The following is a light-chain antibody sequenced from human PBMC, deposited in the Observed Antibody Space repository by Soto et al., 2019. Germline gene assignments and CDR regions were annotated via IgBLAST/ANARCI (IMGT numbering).Light chain of an antibody. CDR3: QQYDSPPLP. CDR1: QDITNY. J-gene: IGKJ2*01. CDR2: DPS. V-gene: IGKV1-33*01. Sequence: DIQMTQSPSSLSASVGDRVTISCQASQDITNYVNCYQQKPEKAPKLRMYDPSNLERGVPSRSSGSGSGTDFTFTISSLQSEDIATYYCQQYDSPPLPFGQGTKV.